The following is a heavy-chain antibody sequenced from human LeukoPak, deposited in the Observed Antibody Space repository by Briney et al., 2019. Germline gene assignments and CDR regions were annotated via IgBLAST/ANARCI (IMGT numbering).Heavy chain of an antibody. V-gene: IGHV3-21*01. D-gene: IGHD2-15*01. CDR3: ARMKEVIAATRDGFDI. Sequence: GGSLRLSCTASGFTFGDYAMSWVRQAPGKGLEWVSSISSSSSYIYYADSVKGRFTISRDNAENSLYLQMNSLRAEDTAVYYCARMKEVIAATRDGFDIWGQGTMVTVPS. CDR1: GFTFGDYA. J-gene: IGHJ3*02. CDR2: ISSSSSYI.